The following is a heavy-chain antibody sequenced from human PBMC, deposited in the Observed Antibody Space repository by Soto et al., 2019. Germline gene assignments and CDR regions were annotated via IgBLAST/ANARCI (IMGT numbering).Heavy chain of an antibody. CDR2: IWYDGSNK. J-gene: IGHJ4*02. CDR3: ARVGYYYDSSGPLYY. V-gene: IGHV3-33*01. D-gene: IGHD3-22*01. Sequence: GGSLRLSCAASGFTFSSYGMHWVRQAPGKGLEWVAVIWYDGSNKYYADSVKGRFTISRDNSKNTLYLQMNSLRAEDTAVYYCARVGYYYDSSGPLYYWRQGTLVTVS. CDR1: GFTFSSYG.